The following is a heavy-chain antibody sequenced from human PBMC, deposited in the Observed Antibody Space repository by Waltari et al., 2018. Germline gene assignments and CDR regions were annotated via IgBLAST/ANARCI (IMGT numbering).Heavy chain of an antibody. CDR1: GFTFSSYA. CDR2: ISYDGSNK. J-gene: IGHJ4*02. Sequence: QVQLVESGGGVVQPGRSLRLSCAASGFTFSSYAMHWVRQAPGKGLEWVAVISYDGSNKYYADSLKGRFTISRDNSKNTLYLQMNSLRAEDTAVYYCASAHSSSFDYWGQGTLVTVSS. D-gene: IGHD6-13*01. V-gene: IGHV3-30-3*01. CDR3: ASAHSSSFDY.